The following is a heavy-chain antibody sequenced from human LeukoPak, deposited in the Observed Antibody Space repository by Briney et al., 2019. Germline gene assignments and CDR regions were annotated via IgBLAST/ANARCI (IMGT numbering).Heavy chain of an antibody. CDR1: GYSFTSYW. CDR2: IYPGDSDT. Sequence: GESLKISCKGSGYSFTSYWIGWVRQMPGKGLEWMGIIYPGDSDTSYSPSFQGQVTISADKSISTAYLQWSSLKASDTAMYYCARRGVEQQLVRNWFDPWGQGTLVTVSS. CDR3: ARRGVEQQLVRNWFDP. D-gene: IGHD6-13*01. J-gene: IGHJ5*02. V-gene: IGHV5-51*01.